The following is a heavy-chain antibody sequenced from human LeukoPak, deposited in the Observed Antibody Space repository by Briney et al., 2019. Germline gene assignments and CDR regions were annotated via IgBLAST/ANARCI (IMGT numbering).Heavy chain of an antibody. CDR2: IIPIFGTA. Sequence: ASVKLSCKSSGGTFSSYAISWVRQAPGQGLEWMGGIIPIFGTANYAQKFQGRVTITADKSTSTAYMELSSLRSEDTAVYYCARGPSITMVRGGQWYYYMDVWGKGTTVPISS. J-gene: IGHJ6*03. CDR1: GGTFSSYA. CDR3: ARGPSITMVRGGQWYYYMDV. D-gene: IGHD3-10*01. V-gene: IGHV1-69*06.